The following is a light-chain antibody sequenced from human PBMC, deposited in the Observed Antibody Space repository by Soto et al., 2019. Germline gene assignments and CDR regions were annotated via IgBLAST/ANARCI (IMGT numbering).Light chain of an antibody. CDR2: MAS. J-gene: IGKJ2*01. V-gene: IGKV1-39*01. Sequence: DIQMTQSPSSLSASVGDRVTITCRASQTFSNYLNWYQQKPGKAPMLLIYMASTLQSGVTSRFSGSGSGTDFTLTISSLQPEDSAIYYCQQSYITPYTFGQGTKLEIK. CDR1: QTFSNY. CDR3: QQSYITPYT.